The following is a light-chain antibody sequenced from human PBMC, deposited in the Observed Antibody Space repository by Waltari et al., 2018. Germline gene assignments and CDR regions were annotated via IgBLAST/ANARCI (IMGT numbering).Light chain of an antibody. CDR1: RSDIGTYNR. Sequence: QAALTQPPSMSGSPGQSVTISCAGTRSDIGTYNRVSWYQQYPGQPPKLIIFEVNRRPSGVSGRFSGSKSGNTASLTISGLQTEDEADYYCSSYADINTLFGGGTKLTVL. CDR2: EVN. J-gene: IGLJ6*01. V-gene: IGLV2-8*01. CDR3: SSYADINTL.